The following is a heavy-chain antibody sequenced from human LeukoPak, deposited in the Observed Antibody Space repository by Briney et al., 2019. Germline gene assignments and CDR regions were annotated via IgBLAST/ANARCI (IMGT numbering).Heavy chain of an antibody. CDR1: GFTVSGNY. V-gene: IGHV3-53*01. J-gene: IGHJ4*02. D-gene: IGHD1-26*01. Sequence: GGSLRLSCAVSGFTVSGNYMSWVRQAPGKGLEWVSLIYSGGTTYYADSVKGRFTISRDNSKNTLYLQMNSLRAEDTAVYYCAKDRRFSGSYYVFDYWGQGTLVTVSS. CDR2: IYSGGTT. CDR3: AKDRRFSGSYYVFDY.